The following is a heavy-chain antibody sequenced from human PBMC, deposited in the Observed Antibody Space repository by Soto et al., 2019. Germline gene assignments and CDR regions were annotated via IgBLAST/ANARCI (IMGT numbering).Heavy chain of an antibody. CDR1: GDSVSSNHAT. J-gene: IGHJ5*01. D-gene: IGHD3-16*01. V-gene: IGHV6-1*01. CDR2: TYYRSKWYY. Sequence: PSQTLSRTCAISGDSVSSNHATWDWIRQSPSRGLEWLGRTYYRSKWYYDYALSVKSRITINPDTSNNQLSLQLNSVTPDDTAVYYCLKLIDNSWLDSLGQRTLVPVSS. CDR3: LKLIDNSWLDS.